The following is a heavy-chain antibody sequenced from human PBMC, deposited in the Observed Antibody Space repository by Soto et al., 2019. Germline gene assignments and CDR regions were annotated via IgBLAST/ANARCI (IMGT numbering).Heavy chain of an antibody. Sequence: TSETLSLTCTVSGGSISSSSYYWGWIRQPPGKGLEWIGSIYYSGSTYYNPSLKSRVTISVDTSKNQFSLKLSSVTAAGTAVYYCASIAAAGTYYYYYGMDVWGQGTTVTVSS. V-gene: IGHV4-39*01. CDR1: GGSISSSSYY. CDR3: ASIAAAGTYYYYYGMDV. CDR2: IYYSGST. D-gene: IGHD6-13*01. J-gene: IGHJ6*02.